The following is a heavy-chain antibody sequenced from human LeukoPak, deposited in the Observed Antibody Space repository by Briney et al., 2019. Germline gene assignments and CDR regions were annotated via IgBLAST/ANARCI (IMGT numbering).Heavy chain of an antibody. J-gene: IGHJ6*02. CDR1: GFTFSSYA. D-gene: IGHD6-13*01. CDR3: AKGRYSSSWTDGMDV. CDR2: ISGSGGST. Sequence: PGGSLRLSCAASGFTFSSYAMSWVRQAPGKGLEWVSAISGSGGSTYYADSVKGRFTISRDNSKNTLYLQMNSLRAEDTAVYYCAKGRYSSSWTDGMDVWGQGATVTVSS. V-gene: IGHV3-23*01.